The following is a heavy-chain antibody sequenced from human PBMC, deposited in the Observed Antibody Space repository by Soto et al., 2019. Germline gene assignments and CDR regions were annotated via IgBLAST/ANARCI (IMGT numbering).Heavy chain of an antibody. J-gene: IGHJ4*02. CDR1: GGSISGSSYY. V-gene: IGHV4-39*01. Sequence: QLQLQESGPGLVKPSETLSLTCSVSGGSISGSSYYWGWIRQPPGQGLEWIGSVYYTGSTYYDPSLKSRVTISFDASKNQFSLKLSSLTAADTAVYYCARLAYRSGWVDYWCQGTLVTVSS. D-gene: IGHD6-19*01. CDR2: VYYTGST. CDR3: ARLAYRSGWVDY.